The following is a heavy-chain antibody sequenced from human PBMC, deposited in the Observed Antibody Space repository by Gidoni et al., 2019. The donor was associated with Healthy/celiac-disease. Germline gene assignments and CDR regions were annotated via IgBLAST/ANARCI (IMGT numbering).Heavy chain of an antibody. CDR3: ASENYDSSGYYSSAAFDI. V-gene: IGHV4-39*01. CDR1: GGSISSSSYY. CDR2: IYYSGST. D-gene: IGHD3-22*01. Sequence: QLQLQESGPGLVKPSETLSLTCTVSGGSISSSSYYWGWIRQPPGKGLEWIGSIYYSGSTYYNPSLKSRVTISVDTSKNQFSLKLSSVTAADTAVYYCASENYDSSGYYSSAAFDIWGQGTMVTVSS. J-gene: IGHJ3*02.